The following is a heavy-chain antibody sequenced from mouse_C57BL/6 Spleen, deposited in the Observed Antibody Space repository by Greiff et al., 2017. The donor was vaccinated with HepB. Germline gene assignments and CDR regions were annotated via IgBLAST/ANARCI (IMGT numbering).Heavy chain of an antibody. CDR2: IYPGSGST. CDR1: GYTFTSDW. CDR3: ARSSPLLLLRY. D-gene: IGHD1-1*01. Sequence: VQLQQPGAELVKPGASVKMSCKASGYTFTSDWITWVKQRPGQGLEWIGDIYPGSGSTNYNEKFKSKATLTVDTSSITAYMQLSSLTSEDSAVYYCARSSPLLLLRYWGQVTLVTVSA. V-gene: IGHV1-55*01. J-gene: IGHJ3*01.